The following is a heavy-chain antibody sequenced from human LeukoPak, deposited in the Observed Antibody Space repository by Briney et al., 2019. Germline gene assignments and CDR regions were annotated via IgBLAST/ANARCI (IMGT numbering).Heavy chain of an antibody. J-gene: IGHJ4*02. CDR2: ISGSDGRT. D-gene: IGHD6-19*01. Sequence: GGSLRLSCAASGFTFSSYAMSWVRQAPGKGLEWVSGISGSDGRTDYADSVKGRFTISRDNSMNTLYLQMNSLRAEDTAVYYCAKKGDSSGWYAYFDYWGQGTLVTVSS. CDR3: AKKGDSSGWYAYFDY. V-gene: IGHV3-23*01. CDR1: GFTFSSYA.